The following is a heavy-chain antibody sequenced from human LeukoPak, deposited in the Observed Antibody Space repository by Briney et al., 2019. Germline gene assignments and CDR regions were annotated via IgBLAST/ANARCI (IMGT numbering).Heavy chain of an antibody. D-gene: IGHD2-15*01. J-gene: IGHJ4*02. V-gene: IGHV4-59*01. CDR1: GGSISRYY. CDR2: IYYRGST. Sequence: SETLSLTCTVSGGSISRYYWNWIRQPPGKGLEWIGYIYYRGSTDYNPSLKSRVTISVDTSKNQFSLKLSSVTAADTAVYYCARDVGGGPFFDYWGQGILVTVSS. CDR3: ARDVGGGPFFDY.